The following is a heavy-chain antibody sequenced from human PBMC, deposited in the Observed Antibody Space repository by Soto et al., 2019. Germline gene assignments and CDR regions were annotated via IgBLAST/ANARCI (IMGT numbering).Heavy chain of an antibody. CDR3: ATVFGRGGSFPMLFDF. Sequence: ASVKVSCKVSGYTLTELSMHWVRQAPGKGLEWMGGFDPEDGETIYAQKFQGRVTMTEDTSTDTAYMELSSLRSEDTAVYYCATVFGRGGSFPMLFDFWGQGTLVTVSS. CDR2: FDPEDGET. J-gene: IGHJ4*02. CDR1: GYTLTELS. D-gene: IGHD3-10*01. V-gene: IGHV1-24*01.